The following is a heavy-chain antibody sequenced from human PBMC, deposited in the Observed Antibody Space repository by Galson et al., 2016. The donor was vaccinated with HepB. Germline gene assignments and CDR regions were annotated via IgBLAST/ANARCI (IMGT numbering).Heavy chain of an antibody. CDR2: ISDSGGST. Sequence: SLRLSCAASGFTFSSYAMSWVRQAPGKGLEWVSTISDSGGSTYSADSVKGRFTISRDNSKNTLYLQMKSLRAEDTAIYYCAKGPDFWSGYYHFDYWGQGTLVTVPS. D-gene: IGHD3-3*01. CDR1: GFTFSSYA. J-gene: IGHJ4*02. V-gene: IGHV3-23*01. CDR3: AKGPDFWSGYYHFDY.